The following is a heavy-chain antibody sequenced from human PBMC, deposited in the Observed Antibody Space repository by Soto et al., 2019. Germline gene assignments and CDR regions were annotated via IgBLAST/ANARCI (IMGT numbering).Heavy chain of an antibody. Sequence: EVQLVESGGGLVQPGGSLRLSCAASGFTVSNNYMRWVRKAPGKGLEWVSLIYSGGATYYADAVKGRLTISRDNSKNTLYLQMNRLRAEDTAVYYCARDGTDNWVGGQGILVTVSS. J-gene: IGHJ4*02. D-gene: IGHD1-1*01. CDR2: IYSGGAT. CDR3: ARDGTDNWV. V-gene: IGHV3-66*01. CDR1: GFTVSNNY.